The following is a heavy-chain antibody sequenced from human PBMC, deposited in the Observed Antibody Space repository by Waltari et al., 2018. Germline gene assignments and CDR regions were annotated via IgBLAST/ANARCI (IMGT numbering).Heavy chain of an antibody. J-gene: IGHJ3*02. V-gene: IGHV1-2*02. CDR3: ARPRTIFSPEDAFDI. CDR1: EYSFTAYY. D-gene: IGHD3-9*01. CDR2: INPNSDDT. Sequence: QVQLVQSGAAVKKPGASVKVSCTASEYSFTAYYIHWVRQAPGQGLEWMGWINPNSDDTNYAQKFQGRFTMTVDTSISAAYMDLSRLRSDDTAVYYCARPRTIFSPEDAFDIWGQGTMVTVSS.